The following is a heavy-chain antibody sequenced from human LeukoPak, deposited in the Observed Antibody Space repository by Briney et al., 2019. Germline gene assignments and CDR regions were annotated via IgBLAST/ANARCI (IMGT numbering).Heavy chain of an antibody. J-gene: IGHJ4*02. CDR3: ARGDRGIAAAGTCFDY. V-gene: IGHV1-3*01. D-gene: IGHD6-13*01. CDR2: INAGNGNT. CDR1: GGTFSSYA. Sequence: ASVKVSCKASGGTFSSYAISWVRQAPGQRLEWMGWINAGNGNTKYSQKFQGRVTITRDTSASTAYMELSSLRSEDTAVYYCARGDRGIAAAGTCFDYWGQGTLVTVSS.